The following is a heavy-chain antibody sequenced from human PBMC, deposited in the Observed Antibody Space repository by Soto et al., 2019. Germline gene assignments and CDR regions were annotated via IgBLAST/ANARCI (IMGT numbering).Heavy chain of an antibody. D-gene: IGHD3-22*01. CDR2: IWYDGSNK. V-gene: IGHV3-33*01. CDR1: GFTFSRYG. CDR3: ARNSYHYDSSGQLGMDV. Sequence: QVQLVESGGGVVQPGRSLRLSCAASGFTFSRYGMHWVRQAPGKGLEWVAVIWYDGSNKYYADSVKGRFTISRDNSKNTLYLQMNSLRAEDTAVYYCARNSYHYDSSGQLGMDVWGQGTTVTVSS. J-gene: IGHJ6*02.